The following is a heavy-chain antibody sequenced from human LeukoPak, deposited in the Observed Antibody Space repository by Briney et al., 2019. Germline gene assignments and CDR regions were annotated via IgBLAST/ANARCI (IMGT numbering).Heavy chain of an antibody. CDR1: GGSISSSNW. V-gene: IGHV4-4*02. CDR3: ARVEGQWLGAFDI. D-gene: IGHD6-19*01. Sequence: PSETLSLTCAVSGGSISSSNWWSWVRRPPGKGLEWIGEIYHSGSTNYNPSLKSRVTISVDKSKNQFSLKLSSVTAADTAVYYCARVEGQWLGAFDIWGQGTMVTVSS. J-gene: IGHJ3*02. CDR2: IYHSGST.